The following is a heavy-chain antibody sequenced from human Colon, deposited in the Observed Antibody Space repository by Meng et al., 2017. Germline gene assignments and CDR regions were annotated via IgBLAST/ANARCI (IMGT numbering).Heavy chain of an antibody. Sequence: QGARQESCPGLVRPSETLALTCNVTGGSVSSASYNWSWIRQPQGKGLEWIGLIHYSGSRNYNPSLKSRVTMSVDTSKNQVSLRLTSVTAADTAVYYCARFYGSGTFEVHDYWGQGTLVTVSS. V-gene: IGHV4-61*01. CDR3: ARFYGSGTFEVHDY. J-gene: IGHJ4*02. D-gene: IGHD3-10*01. CDR2: IHYSGSR. CDR1: GGSVSSASYN.